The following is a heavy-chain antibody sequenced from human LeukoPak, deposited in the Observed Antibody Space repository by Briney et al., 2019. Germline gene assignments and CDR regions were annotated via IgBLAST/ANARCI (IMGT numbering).Heavy chain of an antibody. CDR3: ARSPSSGSGTYFDY. CDR1: GFTFSSYT. CDR2: ISYDGTNK. V-gene: IGHV3-30-3*01. J-gene: IGHJ4*02. D-gene: IGHD3-10*01. Sequence: GGSLRLSCVASGFTFSSYTIHWVRQAPGKGLEWVALISYDGTNKYYADSVKGRFTISRDNSKNTLYLQMNSLRAEDTAVYYCARSPSSGSGTYFDYWGQGTLVTVSS.